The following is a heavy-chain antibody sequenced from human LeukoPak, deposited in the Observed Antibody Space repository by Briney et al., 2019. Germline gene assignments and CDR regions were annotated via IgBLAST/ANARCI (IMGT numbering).Heavy chain of an antibody. Sequence: SSETLSLTCTVSGISISSSSYYWGWIRQPPGKGLEWIGSIYYSGSTYYNASLKSRVTISVDTSKNQSSLKLSSVTAADTAVYYCARGLVGIYYGSGSYKRENNWFDPCGEGTLVTVSS. V-gene: IGHV4-39*07. CDR3: ARGLVGIYYGSGSYKRENNWFDP. CDR1: GISISSSSYY. CDR2: IYYSGST. J-gene: IGHJ5*02. D-gene: IGHD3-10*01.